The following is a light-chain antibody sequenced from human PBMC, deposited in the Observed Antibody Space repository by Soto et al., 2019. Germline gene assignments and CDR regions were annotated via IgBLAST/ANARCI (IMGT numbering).Light chain of an antibody. CDR1: SSDVGGYNY. CDR2: EVT. J-gene: IGLJ1*01. V-gene: IGLV2-14*01. CDR3: SSYTNINTRACV. Sequence: QSALTQPRSVSGSPGQSVTISCTGTSSDVGGYNYVSWYQQHPGKAPKLIIYEVTDRPSGVSNRFSGSKSGNTASLTISGLQAEDEAEYYCSSYTNINTRACVFGTGTKLPS.